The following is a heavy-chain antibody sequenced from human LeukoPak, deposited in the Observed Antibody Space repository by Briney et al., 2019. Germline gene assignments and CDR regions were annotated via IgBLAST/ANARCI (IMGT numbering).Heavy chain of an antibody. CDR1: GFTFSSYG. D-gene: IGHD6-13*01. J-gene: IGHJ4*02. CDR3: ASHWAQQLVSDY. CDR2: ISYDGSNK. Sequence: GGSLRLSCAASGFTFSSYGMHWVRQAPGKGLEWVAVISYDGSNKYYADSVKGRFAISRDNSKNTLYLQMNSLRGEDTAVYYCASHWAQQLVSDYWGQGTLVTVSS. V-gene: IGHV3-30*03.